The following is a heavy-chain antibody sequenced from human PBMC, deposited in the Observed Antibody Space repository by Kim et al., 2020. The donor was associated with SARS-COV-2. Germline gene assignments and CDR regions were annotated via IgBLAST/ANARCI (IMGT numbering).Heavy chain of an antibody. CDR3: ARDVRVFSVEGRLAYYYYMDV. Sequence: GGSLRLSCAASGFTFSSYSMNWVRQAPGKGLEWVSSISSSSSYIYYADSVKGRFTISRDNAKNSLYLQMNSLRAEDTAVYYCARDVRVFSVEGRLAYYYYMDVWGKGTTATVSS. CDR1: GFTFSSYS. J-gene: IGHJ6*03. CDR2: ISSSSSYI. D-gene: IGHD6-6*01. V-gene: IGHV3-21*01.